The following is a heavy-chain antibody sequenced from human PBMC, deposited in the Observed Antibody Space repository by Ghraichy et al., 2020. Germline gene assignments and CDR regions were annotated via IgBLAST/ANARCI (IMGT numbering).Heavy chain of an antibody. CDR1: GFTFSSYG. J-gene: IGHJ4*02. V-gene: IGHV3-30*18. Sequence: GGSLRLSCAASGFTFSSYGIHWVRQAPGKGLEWVAVISYDGSNKYYADSVKGRFTISRDNSKNTLYLQMNSLRAEDTAVYYCAKGGHYYDSSGDDYWGQGTLVTVSS. CDR2: ISYDGSNK. CDR3: AKGGHYYDSSGDDY. D-gene: IGHD3-22*01.